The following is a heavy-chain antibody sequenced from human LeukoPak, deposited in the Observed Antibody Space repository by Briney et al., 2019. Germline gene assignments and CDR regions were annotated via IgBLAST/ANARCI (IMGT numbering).Heavy chain of an antibody. J-gene: IGHJ5*02. CDR2: INPNNGGT. CDR1: EYTFTDYY. Sequence: ASVKVSCKASEYTFTDYYIHWVRQAPGQGLEWMGWINPNNGGTNYARKFQGRVTMTRDTSISTAYMELSRLRSDDTAVYYCARENPNIAAAVGSWFDPWGQGTLVTVSS. CDR3: ARENPNIAAAVGSWFDP. D-gene: IGHD6-13*01. V-gene: IGHV1-2*02.